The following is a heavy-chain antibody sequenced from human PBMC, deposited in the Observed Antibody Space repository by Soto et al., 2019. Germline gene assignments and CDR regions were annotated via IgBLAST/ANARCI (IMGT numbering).Heavy chain of an antibody. CDR1: GFTFSSYA. Sequence: PGGSLRLSCAASGFTFSSYAMHWVRQAPGKGLEWVAVISYDGSNKYYADSVKGRFTISRDNSKNTLYLQMNSLRAEDTAVYYCARDQGNYYDSSGYWTNFDYWGQGTLVTVSS. J-gene: IGHJ4*02. CDR2: ISYDGSNK. D-gene: IGHD3-22*01. V-gene: IGHV3-30-3*01. CDR3: ARDQGNYYDSSGYWTNFDY.